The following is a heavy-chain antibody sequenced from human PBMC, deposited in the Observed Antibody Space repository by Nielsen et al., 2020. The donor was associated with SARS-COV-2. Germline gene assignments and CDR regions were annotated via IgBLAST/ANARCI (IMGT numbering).Heavy chain of an antibody. Sequence: SETLSLTCTVSGVSISSGEYYWNWVRQPPGKGLEWIGNIYYSGSTNYNPSLKSRLTISVDTSRNQFSLNLRSVTAADTAVYYCARSAAYYDFWSGYSLDSWGQGTLVTVSS. J-gene: IGHJ4*02. CDR1: GVSISSGEYY. D-gene: IGHD3-3*01. CDR2: IYYSGST. CDR3: ARSAAYYDFWSGYSLDS. V-gene: IGHV4-30-4*01.